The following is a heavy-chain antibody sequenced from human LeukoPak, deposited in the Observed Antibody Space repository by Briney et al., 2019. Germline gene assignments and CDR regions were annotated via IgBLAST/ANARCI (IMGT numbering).Heavy chain of an antibody. D-gene: IGHD1-26*01. CDR1: GYTFSRYW. Sequence: GGSLRLSCGASGYTFSRYWMHWVRQAPGKGLVWVSRINEDGSTTDYADSVKGRFTISRDNAKNTLSLQMNSLRAEDTAVYYCARDPGGGIVGATFRSLNYWGQGTLVTVSS. CDR2: INEDGSTT. J-gene: IGHJ4*02. CDR3: ARDPGGGIVGATFRSLNY. V-gene: IGHV3-74*01.